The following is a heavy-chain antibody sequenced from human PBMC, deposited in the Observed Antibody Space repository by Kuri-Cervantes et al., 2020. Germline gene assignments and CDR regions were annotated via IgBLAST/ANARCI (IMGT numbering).Heavy chain of an antibody. CDR3: ARVGVRGSYNQIGYYFDY. J-gene: IGHJ4*02. V-gene: IGHV3-30*03. D-gene: IGHD1-26*01. Sequence: GESLKISCAASGFTFSSYGMHWVRQAPGKGLEWVAVISYDGSNKYYADSVKGRFTISRDNSKNTLYLQMNSLRAEDTAVYYCARVGVRGSYNQIGYYFDYWGQGTLVTVSS. CDR1: GFTFSSYG. CDR2: ISYDGSNK.